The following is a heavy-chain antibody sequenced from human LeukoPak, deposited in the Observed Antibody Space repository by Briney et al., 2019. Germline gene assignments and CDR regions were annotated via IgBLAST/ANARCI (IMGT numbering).Heavy chain of an antibody. Sequence: GGSLRLSCAVSGFTFSSYWMAWVRRAPGKGLEWVANIKQDGSEKYYVDSVKGRFTISGDNAKNSLYLQMNSLRAEDTAVYYCAKWGLYCSSTSCYAPFQHWGQGTLVTVSS. J-gene: IGHJ1*01. CDR3: AKWGLYCSSTSCYAPFQH. CDR2: IKQDGSEK. V-gene: IGHV3-7*01. CDR1: GFTFSSYW. D-gene: IGHD2-2*01.